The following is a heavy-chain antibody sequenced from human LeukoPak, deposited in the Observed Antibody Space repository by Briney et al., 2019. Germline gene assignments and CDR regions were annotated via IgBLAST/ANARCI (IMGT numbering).Heavy chain of an antibody. CDR3: ANEEVPNDY. CDR1: GFTFSSHA. Sequence: GGSLRLSCAVSGFTFSSHAMSWVRQAPGKGLEWVSGISISGDTTYYADVVQGRSTISRDNSKNTVYLLMDNLRVEDTAVYYCANEEVPNDYWGQGTLVTVSS. V-gene: IGHV3-23*01. J-gene: IGHJ4*02. CDR2: ISISGDTT. D-gene: IGHD4/OR15-4a*01.